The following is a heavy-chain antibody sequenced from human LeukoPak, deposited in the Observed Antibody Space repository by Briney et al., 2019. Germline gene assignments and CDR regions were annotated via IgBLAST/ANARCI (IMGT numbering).Heavy chain of an antibody. CDR1: GGSISSYF. D-gene: IGHD6-19*01. V-gene: IGHV4-59*08. J-gene: IGHJ4*02. CDR3: AGGVQWLAPDY. CDR2: LYNSGST. Sequence: SETLSFTCTVSGGSISSYFWSWIRQPPGKGLEWIGSLYNSGSTNYNPSLKSRVIISVDTSKNQFSLKLSSATAADTAVYYCAGGVQWLAPDYWGQGTLVTVSS.